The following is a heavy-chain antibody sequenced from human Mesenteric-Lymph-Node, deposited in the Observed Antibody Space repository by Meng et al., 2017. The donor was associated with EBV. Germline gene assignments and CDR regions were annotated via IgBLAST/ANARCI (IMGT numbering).Heavy chain of an antibody. J-gene: IGHJ6*02. CDR2: INTDTGNP. D-gene: IGHD3-22*01. V-gene: IGHV7-4-1*02. CDR3: ARDDFHDYSGFNFALDV. CDR1: GYAFRRHG. Sequence: AQLVQSDSEVKKLGASVKVSCKAFGYAFRRHGMNWGRQAPGEGLEWMGWINTDTGNPTYAQGLTGRFVFSLDTSVNTAYLQISSLKAEDTAIYYCARDDFHDYSGFNFALDVWGQGTTVTVSS.